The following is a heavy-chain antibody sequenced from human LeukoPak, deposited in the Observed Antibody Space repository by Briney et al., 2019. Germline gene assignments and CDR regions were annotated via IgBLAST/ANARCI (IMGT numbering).Heavy chain of an antibody. CDR3: ARGSHRRYSSSWHSL. V-gene: IGHV3-64*01. CDR2: ISSNGDST. Sequence: GGSLRLSCAASGFTFSSYAMHWVRQAPGKGLEYVSSISSNGDSTYYANSVKGRFTISRDNSKNTLDLQMGSLRVEDMAVYYCARGSHRRYSSSWHSLWGQGTLVTVSS. D-gene: IGHD6-13*01. CDR1: GFTFSSYA. J-gene: IGHJ4*02.